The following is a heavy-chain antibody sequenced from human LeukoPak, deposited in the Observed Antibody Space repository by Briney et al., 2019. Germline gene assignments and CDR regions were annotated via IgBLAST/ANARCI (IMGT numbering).Heavy chain of an antibody. CDR3: ATKSDRFLEWKYYYMDV. V-gene: IGHV1-69*05. CDR2: IIPIFGTA. J-gene: IGHJ6*03. Sequence: SVKVSCKASGGTFSSYAISWVRQAPGQGLEWMGGIIPIFGTANYAQKFQGRVTIATDESTSTAYMELSSLRSEDTAVYYCATKSDRFLEWKYYYMDVWGKGTTVTVSS. D-gene: IGHD3-3*01. CDR1: GGTFSSYA.